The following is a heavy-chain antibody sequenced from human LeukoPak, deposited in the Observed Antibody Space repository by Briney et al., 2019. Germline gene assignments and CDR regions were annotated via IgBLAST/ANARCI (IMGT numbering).Heavy chain of an antibody. J-gene: IGHJ3*02. CDR1: GFTFSRSW. D-gene: IGHD1-1*01. V-gene: IGHV3-74*01. Sequence: PGGPLRLCCAASGFTFSRSWMHWVRQAPGKGLVWVSRVNSDGSTTRYADSVKGRFTISRDNAKNTLYLQMNSLRAEDTAVYYCARSTLGDAFDIWGQGTMVTVSS. CDR2: VNSDGSTT. CDR3: ARSTLGDAFDI.